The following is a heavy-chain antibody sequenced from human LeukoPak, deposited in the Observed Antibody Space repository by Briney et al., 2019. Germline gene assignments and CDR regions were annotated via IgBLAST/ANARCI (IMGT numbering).Heavy chain of an antibody. CDR1: GGSISSHY. J-gene: IGHJ6*03. Sequence: PSETLSLTCTVSGGSISSHYWSWIRQPAGKGLEWIGRIYTSGSTNYNPSLKSRVTMSVDTSKNQFSLKLSSVTAADTAVYYCAREYYVPLWYSYYYRDVWGKGTTVAVSS. CDR2: IYTSGST. V-gene: IGHV4-4*07. CDR3: AREYYVPLWYSYYYRDV. D-gene: IGHD2-21*01.